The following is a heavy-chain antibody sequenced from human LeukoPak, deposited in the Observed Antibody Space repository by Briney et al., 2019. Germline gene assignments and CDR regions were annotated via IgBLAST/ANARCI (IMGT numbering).Heavy chain of an antibody. Sequence: GGSLRFSCAASGFTFTAFWMHWVRQAPGKGLMWVSRINNDGSDAIYADSVKGRFTISRDNAQNTLYLQMNSLRDEDTAVYYCARGGYSHGFDIWGQGTMVTVSS. CDR3: ARGGYSHGFDI. CDR2: INNDGSDA. J-gene: IGHJ3*02. V-gene: IGHV3-74*01. D-gene: IGHD5-18*01. CDR1: GFTFTAFW.